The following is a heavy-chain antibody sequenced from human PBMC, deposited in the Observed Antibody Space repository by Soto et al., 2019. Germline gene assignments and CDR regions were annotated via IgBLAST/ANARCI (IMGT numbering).Heavy chain of an antibody. J-gene: IGHJ4*02. Sequence: DVRLLESGGGLVQPGGSLRLSCAASGFTFSSYSMGWVRQAPGKGLEWVSTIGTSASTYYGDSVRGRFTISRDNSRNTLYLQMNSLRAEDTAVSYCADLSRYCTSSNCDWGQGTLVTVSS. CDR2: IGTSAST. D-gene: IGHD2-2*01. CDR3: ADLSRYCTSSNCD. V-gene: IGHV3-23*01. CDR1: GFTFSSYS.